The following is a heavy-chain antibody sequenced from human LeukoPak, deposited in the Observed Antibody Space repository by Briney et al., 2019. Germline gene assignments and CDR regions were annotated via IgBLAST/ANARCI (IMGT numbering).Heavy chain of an antibody. V-gene: IGHV3-30*02. J-gene: IGHJ4*02. CDR2: IRYDGSNK. CDR3: AKDRDSSGYFGYFDY. CDR1: GVTFSSYG. D-gene: IGHD3-22*01. Sequence: QPGGSLRLSCAASGVTFSSYGMHWVRQAPGKGLEWVALIRYDGSNKYYADSVKGRFTISRDNSKNTLYLQMNSLRAEDTAVYYCAKDRDSSGYFGYFDYWGQGTLVTVSS.